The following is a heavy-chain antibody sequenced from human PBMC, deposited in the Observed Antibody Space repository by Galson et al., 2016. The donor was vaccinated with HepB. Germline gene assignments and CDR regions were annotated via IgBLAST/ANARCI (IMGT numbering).Heavy chain of an antibody. Sequence: SLRLSCAVSGFSVSNYYMTWVRQAPGKGLEWVSIIYSGVNTYYTDSVKGRFTIARDNSKNTLYLQMNSLSAEDTAVYYCATSWGSYRYDRFDKWGQGTLVTVSA. CDR3: ATSWGSYRYDRFDK. D-gene: IGHD3-16*02. V-gene: IGHV3-53*01. J-gene: IGHJ4*02. CDR1: GFSVSNYY. CDR2: IYSGVNT.